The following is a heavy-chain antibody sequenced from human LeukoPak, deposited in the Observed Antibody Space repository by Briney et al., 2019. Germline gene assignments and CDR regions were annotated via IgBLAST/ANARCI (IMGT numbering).Heavy chain of an antibody. CDR3: AKAMYDYGDYYFDY. J-gene: IGHJ4*02. Sequence: GGSLRLSCAASGFTFSSYSMNWVRQAPGKGLEWVSYISSSSSTIYYADSVKGRFTISRDNSKNTLYLQMNSLRAEDTAVYYCAKAMYDYGDYYFDYWGQGTLVTVSS. CDR1: GFTFSSYS. D-gene: IGHD4-17*01. V-gene: IGHV3-48*01. CDR2: ISSSSSTI.